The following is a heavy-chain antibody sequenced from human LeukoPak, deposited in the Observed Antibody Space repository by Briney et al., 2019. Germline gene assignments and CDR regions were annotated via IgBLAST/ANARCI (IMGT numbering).Heavy chain of an antibody. Sequence: ASVKVSRKASGYTFTSYYMHWVRQAPGQGLEWMGIINPSGGSTSYAQKFQGRVTMTRDTSTSTVYMELSSLRSEDTAVYYCARDITSGWYPYYYYMDVWGKGTTVTVSS. J-gene: IGHJ6*03. CDR2: INPSGGST. D-gene: IGHD6-19*01. CDR1: GYTFTSYY. V-gene: IGHV1-46*01. CDR3: ARDITSGWYPYYYYMDV.